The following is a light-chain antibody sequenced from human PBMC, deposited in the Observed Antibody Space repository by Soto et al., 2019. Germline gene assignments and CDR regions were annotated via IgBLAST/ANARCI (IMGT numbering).Light chain of an antibody. CDR1: SSDIGAYNY. Sequence: QSALTQPASVSGSPGQSIAISCTGTSSDIGAYNYASWYQQHPGKAPKLLLSEVSNRPSGVSDRFSGSKSGNTASLTISGLQAEDEADYYCSSFTSAYTFVFGTGTKVTVL. J-gene: IGLJ1*01. V-gene: IGLV2-14*01. CDR2: EVS. CDR3: SSFTSAYTFV.